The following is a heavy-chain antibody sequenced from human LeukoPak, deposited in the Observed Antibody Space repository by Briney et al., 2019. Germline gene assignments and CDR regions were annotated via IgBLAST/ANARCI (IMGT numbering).Heavy chain of an antibody. V-gene: IGHV3-49*04. Sequence: GGSLRLSCTASEFTFGDHAMSWVRQAPAKGLEWVGFIRSRAYGGTTEYAPAVKGRFLISRDDSKSIAYLHMNSLKTEDTAVYYCARGPIQQWLYNGMDVWGQGTTVSVSS. D-gene: IGHD5-18*01. CDR2: IRSRAYGGTT. CDR1: EFTFGDHA. CDR3: ARGPIQQWLYNGMDV. J-gene: IGHJ6*02.